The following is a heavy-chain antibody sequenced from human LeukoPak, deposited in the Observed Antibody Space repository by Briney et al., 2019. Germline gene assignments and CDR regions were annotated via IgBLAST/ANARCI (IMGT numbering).Heavy chain of an antibody. CDR2: INPNSGDT. CDR1: GYTFTGYY. Sequence: ASVKVSCKASGYTFTGYYIHWVRQAPGQGLEWMGWINPNSGDTNYAQKFKGRVTMTRDSSISTAYMELNSLKSDDTAVFYCTRYSLGGDYDFGYWGQGTLVAVSS. CDR3: TRYSLGGDYDFGY. J-gene: IGHJ4*02. V-gene: IGHV1-2*02. D-gene: IGHD4-17*01.